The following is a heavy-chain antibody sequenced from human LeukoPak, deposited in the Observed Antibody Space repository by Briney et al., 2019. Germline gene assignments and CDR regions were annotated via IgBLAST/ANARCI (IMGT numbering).Heavy chain of an antibody. Sequence: GGSLRLSCAASGFTFSTYSMNWVRQAPGKGLEWVSYISSSSSTIYYADSVKGRFTISRDNAKNSLYLQINSLRAEDTAVYYCARAGGSTVSHSDYWGQGTLVTVSS. CDR2: ISSSSSTI. J-gene: IGHJ4*02. D-gene: IGHD4-17*01. CDR3: ARAGGSTVSHSDY. CDR1: GFTFSTYS. V-gene: IGHV3-48*01.